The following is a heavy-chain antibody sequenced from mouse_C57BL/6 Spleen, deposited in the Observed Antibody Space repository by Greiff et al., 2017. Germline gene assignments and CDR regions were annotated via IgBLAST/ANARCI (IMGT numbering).Heavy chain of an antibody. J-gene: IGHJ1*03. CDR1: GYTFTSYW. D-gene: IGHD1-1*01. Sequence: VQLQQPGAELVMPGASVKLSCKASGYTFTSYWMHWVKQRPGQGLEWIGEIDPSDSYTNYNQKFKGKSTLTVDKSSSTAYMQLSSLTSEDSAVYYCARRDLIKGYFDVWGTGTTVTVSS. V-gene: IGHV1-69*01. CDR3: ARRDLIKGYFDV. CDR2: IDPSDSYT.